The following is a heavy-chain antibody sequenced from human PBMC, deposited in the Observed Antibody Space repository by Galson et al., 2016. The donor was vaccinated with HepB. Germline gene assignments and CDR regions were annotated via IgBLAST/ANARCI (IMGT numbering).Heavy chain of an antibody. V-gene: IGHV3-23*01. CDR1: GFTFSSYA. CDR3: ARNNAGYFHY. D-gene: IGHD1/OR15-1a*01. Sequence: SLRLSCAASGFTFSSYAMSWVRQAPGRGLEWVSIISGSSGTTDYADSVKGRLTISRDNLRDTVYLQMNRLRVEDAAIYYCARNNAGYFHYWGKGILVTVSS. CDR2: ISGSSGTT. J-gene: IGHJ4*02.